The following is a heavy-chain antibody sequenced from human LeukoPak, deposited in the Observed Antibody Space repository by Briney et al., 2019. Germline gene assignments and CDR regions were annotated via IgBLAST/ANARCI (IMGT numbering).Heavy chain of an antibody. Sequence: PSETLSLTCAVSGGSISSGSYSCSWIRQPPGKGLGWKGYIYDGAHTYYNPSLNSRVTISEDRSKNQISLKLSSVTAADTAVYYCARGTPTVSESSGYYFRYFDYWGQGTLVTVSS. V-gene: IGHV4-30-2*01. J-gene: IGHJ4*02. CDR1: GGSISSGSYS. CDR3: ARGTPTVSESSGYYFRYFDY. CDR2: IYDGAHT. D-gene: IGHD3-22*01.